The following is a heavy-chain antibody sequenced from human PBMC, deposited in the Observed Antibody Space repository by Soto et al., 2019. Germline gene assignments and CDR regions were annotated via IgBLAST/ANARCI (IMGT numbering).Heavy chain of an antibody. CDR2: ISGYNGNT. CDR1: GYSFTTYG. V-gene: IGHV1-18*01. Sequence: QVQLVQSGGEVKKPGASVKVSCKTSGYSFTTYGISWVRQAPGQGLEWMGWISGYNGNTHYAQKFQRRVSMITDNSTSTAYMELRSLRSDDTALYYCVSERPAPYYYYGMDVWGQGTTVTVSS. J-gene: IGHJ6*02. CDR3: VSERPAPYYYYGMDV. D-gene: IGHD6-6*01.